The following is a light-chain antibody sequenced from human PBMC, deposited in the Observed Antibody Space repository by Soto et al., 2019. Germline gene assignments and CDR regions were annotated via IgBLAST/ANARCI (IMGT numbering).Light chain of an antibody. V-gene: IGKV1-12*02. CDR2: AVS. CDR1: DDVGGW. CDR3: QQSNRFPFT. J-gene: IGKJ3*01. Sequence: DTHLTQSPSSVSASVGDRVTMTCRASDDVGGWLAWYQQQPGKAPKLLICAVSTLHSGVPSRFSGTGSGTEFTLTVSNFQPEDFATYYCQQSNRFPFTFGPGTKVDIK.